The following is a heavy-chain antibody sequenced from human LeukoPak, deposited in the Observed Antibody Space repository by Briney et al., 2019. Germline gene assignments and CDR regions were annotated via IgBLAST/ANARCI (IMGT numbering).Heavy chain of an antibody. CDR2: IKQDGSEK. V-gene: IGHV3-7*01. CDR1: GFTFSSYW. D-gene: IGHD5-18*01. J-gene: IGHJ4*02. Sequence: GGSLRLSCAASGFTFSSYWMSWVRQAPGKGLEWVANIKQDGSEKYYVDSVKGRFTISRDNAKNSLYLQMNSLRAEDTAVYYCARDRIQLWLNFFDYWGQGTLVTVSS. CDR3: ARDRIQLWLNFFDY.